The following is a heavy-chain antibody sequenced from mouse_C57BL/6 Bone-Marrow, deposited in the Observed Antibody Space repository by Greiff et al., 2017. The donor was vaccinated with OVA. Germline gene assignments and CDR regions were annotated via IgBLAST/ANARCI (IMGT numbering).Heavy chain of an antibody. V-gene: IGHV1-81*01. CDR1: GYTFTSYG. CDR3: AIWVRIY. CDR2: IYPRSGNT. Sequence: QVQLKQSGAELARPGASVKLSCTASGYTFTSYGISWVQQSTGQGLEWIGEIYPRSGNTYYNEKFKGKATLTADKASSTAYMELRSLTSEDSAVYFCAIWVRIYWGQGTTLTVSS. D-gene: IGHD2-14*01. J-gene: IGHJ2*01.